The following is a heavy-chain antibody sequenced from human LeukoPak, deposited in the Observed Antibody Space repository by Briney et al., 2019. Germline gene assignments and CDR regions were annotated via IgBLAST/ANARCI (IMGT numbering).Heavy chain of an antibody. CDR3: ARDGGSGWFDY. CDR2: IDGSGNT. D-gene: IGHD6-19*01. V-gene: IGHV4-4*07. CDR1: GASISSYY. J-gene: IGHJ4*02. Sequence: PSETLSLTCTVSGASISSYYWSWIRQPAGKGLEWIGRIDGSGNTNYNPSLKSRIRVSVDTSKNQVSLKLSYVTAADTAVYYCARDGGSGWFDYWGQGTLVTVSS.